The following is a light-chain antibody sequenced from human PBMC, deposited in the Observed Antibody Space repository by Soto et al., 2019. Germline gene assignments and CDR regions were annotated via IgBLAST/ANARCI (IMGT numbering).Light chain of an antibody. Sequence: QSVLTQPPSVSGAPGQRVTISCTGTSSNIGAGYDVHWYKQLPGTAPKLLIYGNNNRPSGVPDRFSGSKSGTSASLAITGLQAEDEAHYYCQTYDSSLSAVVFGGGTKVTVL. CDR2: GNN. CDR3: QTYDSSLSAVV. CDR1: SSNIGAGYD. V-gene: IGLV1-40*01. J-gene: IGLJ2*01.